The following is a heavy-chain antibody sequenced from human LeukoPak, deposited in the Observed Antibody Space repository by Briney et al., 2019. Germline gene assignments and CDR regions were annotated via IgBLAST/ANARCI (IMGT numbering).Heavy chain of an antibody. CDR2: INPDSGGP. CDR3: ARERDCSSTSCLGNWFDP. V-gene: IGHV1-2*02. CDR1: GYAFTDYY. J-gene: IGHJ5*02. Sequence: ASVKVSCKASGYAFTDYYMHWVRQVPGQEFEWMGWINPDSGGPNYAQRFQGRVTLTRDTSITTAYMELSRLTSDDTAVYYCARERDCSSTSCLGNWFDPWGQGTLVTVSS. D-gene: IGHD2-2*01.